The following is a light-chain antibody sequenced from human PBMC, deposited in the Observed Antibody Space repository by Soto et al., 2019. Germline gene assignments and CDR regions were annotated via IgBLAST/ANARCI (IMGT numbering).Light chain of an antibody. CDR1: QSVSSN. V-gene: IGKV3-15*01. CDR2: GAS. CDR3: QQYNSWPLT. J-gene: IGKJ4*01. Sequence: ETVMTQSPATLSVSPGERATFSCRASQSVSSNLAWYQQKPGQAPRLLIYGASTRATGIPARFSGSGSGTAFTLTISSLHSADLAVDSCQQYNSWPLTFGGGTKVEI.